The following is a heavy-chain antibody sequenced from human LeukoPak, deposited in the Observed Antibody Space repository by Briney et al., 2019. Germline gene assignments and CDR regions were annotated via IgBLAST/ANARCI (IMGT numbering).Heavy chain of an antibody. D-gene: IGHD1-26*01. J-gene: IGHJ3*02. CDR2: INWNGGST. Sequence: PGGSLRLSRAASGFTFDDYGMSWVRQAPGKGLEWVSGINWNGGSTGYADSVKGRFTISRDNAKNSLYLQMNSLRAEDTALYYCARVRGSYPTSGAFDIWGQGTMVTVSS. CDR3: ARVRGSYPTSGAFDI. V-gene: IGHV3-20*04. CDR1: GFTFDDYG.